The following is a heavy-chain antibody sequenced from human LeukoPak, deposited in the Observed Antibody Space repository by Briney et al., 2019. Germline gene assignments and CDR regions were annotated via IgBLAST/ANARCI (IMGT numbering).Heavy chain of an antibody. V-gene: IGHV4-4*02. Sequence: SETLSLTCAVSGASVTGTNWWTWVRQTPGKGLEWIGEIFPSGYTNYNPSLTSRVTISLDVSKNHFSLRLTSVTAADTAVYYCASRRNSDGDYYFDSWGQGTQVTVSS. CDR1: GASVTGTNW. J-gene: IGHJ4*02. D-gene: IGHD5-18*01. CDR2: IFPSGYT. CDR3: ASRRNSDGDYYFDS.